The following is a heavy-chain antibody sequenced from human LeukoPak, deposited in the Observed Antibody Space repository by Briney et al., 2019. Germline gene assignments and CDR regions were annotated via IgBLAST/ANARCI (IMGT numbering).Heavy chain of an antibody. V-gene: IGHV4-34*01. CDR1: GGSFSGYY. CDR2: INHSGST. CDR3: ARGPKFLRYYYGSGKRYNWFDP. J-gene: IGHJ5*02. D-gene: IGHD3-10*01. Sequence: SETLSLTCAVYGGSFSGYYWSWIRQPPGKGLEWIGEINHSGSTNYNPSLKSRVTISVDTSKNQFSLKLSSVTAAGTAVYYCARGPKFLRYYYGSGKRYNWFDPWGQGTLVTVSS.